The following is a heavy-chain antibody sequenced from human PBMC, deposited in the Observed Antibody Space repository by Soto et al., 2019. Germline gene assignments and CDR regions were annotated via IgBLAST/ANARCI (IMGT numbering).Heavy chain of an antibody. CDR1: GGSISSYY. D-gene: IGHD1-20*01. Sequence: SETLSLTCTVSGGSISSYYWIWIRQPAGKGLEWIGRIYTSGSTNYNPSLKSRVTMSVDTSKNQFSLKLSSVTAADTAVYYCARARHTSLTGDYYGMDVWGQGTTVTVSS. CDR3: ARARHTSLTGDYYGMDV. V-gene: IGHV4-4*07. CDR2: IYTSGST. J-gene: IGHJ6*02.